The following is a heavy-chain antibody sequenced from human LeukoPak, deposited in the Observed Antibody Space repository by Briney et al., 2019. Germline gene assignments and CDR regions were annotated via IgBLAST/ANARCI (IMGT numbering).Heavy chain of an antibody. D-gene: IGHD2-21*01. J-gene: IGHJ6*03. V-gene: IGHV4-39*07. CDR2: IYYSGSA. Sequence: PSETLSITCTVSGGSISSRSYYWGWIRQPPGKGLEWIGSIYYSGSAYYNPSLKSRVTISVDTSKNQFSLKLSSVTAADTAVYYCARDRLILWGSSYYYYYMDVWGKGTTVTVSS. CDR1: GGSISSRSYY. CDR3: ARDRLILWGSSYYYYYMDV.